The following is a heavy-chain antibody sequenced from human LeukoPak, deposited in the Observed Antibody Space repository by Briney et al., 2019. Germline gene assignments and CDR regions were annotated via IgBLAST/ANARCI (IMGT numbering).Heavy chain of an antibody. V-gene: IGHV3-21*01. CDR1: GFTFSTYT. J-gene: IGHJ4*02. D-gene: IGHD5-18*01. CDR2: ISSSSSYI. Sequence: PGGSLRLSCVASGFTFSTYTMVWVRQAPGKGLEWVSSISSSSSYIFNADSVKGRFTISRDNAKNTLYLQINSLRAEYTAVYYCARAVGYSYGFGYWGQGTLVTVSS. CDR3: ARAVGYSYGFGY.